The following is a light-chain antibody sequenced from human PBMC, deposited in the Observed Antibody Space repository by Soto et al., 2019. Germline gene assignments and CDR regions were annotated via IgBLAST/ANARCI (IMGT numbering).Light chain of an antibody. CDR1: QSVSSN. CDR2: GAS. CDR3: QQYTNWPPT. V-gene: IGKV3-15*01. Sequence: EKVMTQSPATLSVSPGERATLSCRASQSVSSNLAWYQQKPGQAPRLLIYGASTRATGIPARFSGSGSGTEFTLTISSLQSEDFAVYYCQQYTNWPPTFGQGTKVDIK. J-gene: IGKJ1*01.